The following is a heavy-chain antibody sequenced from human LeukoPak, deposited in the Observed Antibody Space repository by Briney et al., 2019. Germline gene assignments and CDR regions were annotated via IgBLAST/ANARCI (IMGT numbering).Heavy chain of an antibody. CDR3: ARAPEFSSGWLLDY. V-gene: IGHV4-39*07. Sequence: QSSETLSLTCTVSGGSISSSSYYWGWIRQPPGKGLEWIGRIYISGSTNYNPSLKSRVTMSVDTSKNQFSLKLSSVTAADTAMYYCARAPEFSSGWLLDYWGQGTLVTVSS. CDR1: GGSISSSSYY. CDR2: IYISGST. J-gene: IGHJ4*02. D-gene: IGHD6-19*01.